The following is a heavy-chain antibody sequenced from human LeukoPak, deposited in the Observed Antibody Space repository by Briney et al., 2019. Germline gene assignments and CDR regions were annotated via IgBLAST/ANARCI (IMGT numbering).Heavy chain of an antibody. CDR3: ARGDGATPPDAFDI. D-gene: IGHD3-10*01. V-gene: IGHV3-21*01. CDR1: GFTFSSDS. Sequence: PGGSLRLSCAASGFTFSSDSMNWVRQAPGKGLQWVSSISSSRSYIYYPDSVKGRFTISRDNAENSLYLQMNSLRGEDTAVYYCARGDGATPPDAFDIWGQGTMVTVSS. J-gene: IGHJ3*02. CDR2: ISSSRSYI.